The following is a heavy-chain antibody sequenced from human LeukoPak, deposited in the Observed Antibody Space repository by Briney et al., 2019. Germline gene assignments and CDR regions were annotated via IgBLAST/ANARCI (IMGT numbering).Heavy chain of an antibody. D-gene: IGHD3-9*01. CDR3: ARDFGTYYDILTGDEGY. CDR1: GCTFTGYY. Sequence: ASVKVSCKASGCTFTGYYMHWVRQAPGQGLEWMGWINPNSGGTNYAQKFQGRVTMTRDTSISTAYMELSRLRSDDTAVYYCARDFGTYYDILTGDEGYWGQGTLVTVSS. V-gene: IGHV1-2*02. CDR2: INPNSGGT. J-gene: IGHJ4*02.